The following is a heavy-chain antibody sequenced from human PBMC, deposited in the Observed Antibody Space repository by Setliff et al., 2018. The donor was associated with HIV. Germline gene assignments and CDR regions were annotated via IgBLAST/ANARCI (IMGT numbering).Heavy chain of an antibody. CDR2: ISPATDKT. V-gene: IGHV1-18*01. Sequence: GASVKVSCKASGGTFSSYAISWVRQAPGQGLGWMGWISPATDKTNYAQKLQGRLTMTTDTSTSTAYMDLRSLRSDDTAVYYCARRGNYYASAFDYWSQGTLVTVSS. J-gene: IGHJ4*02. CDR1: GGTFSSYA. D-gene: IGHD3-10*01. CDR3: ARRGNYYASAFDY.